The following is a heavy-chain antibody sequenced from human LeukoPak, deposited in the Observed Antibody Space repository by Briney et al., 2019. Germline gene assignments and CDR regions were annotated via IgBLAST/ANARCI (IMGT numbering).Heavy chain of an antibody. CDR2: IIPIFGTA. Sequence: ASVKVSCKASGGTFSSYAISWVRQAPGQGLEWMGGIIPIFGTANYAQKFQGRVTITADESTSTAYMELSSLRSEDTAVYYCARDPHTVAKLPSSYYMDVWGKGTTVTVSS. CDR1: GGTFSSYA. D-gene: IGHD4-11*01. CDR3: ARDPHTVAKLPSSYYMDV. V-gene: IGHV1-69*13. J-gene: IGHJ6*03.